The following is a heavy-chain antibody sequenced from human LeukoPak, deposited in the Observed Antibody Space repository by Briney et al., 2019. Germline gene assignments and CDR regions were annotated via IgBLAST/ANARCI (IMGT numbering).Heavy chain of an antibody. D-gene: IGHD2/OR15-2a*01. CDR1: GFTFSSYS. J-gene: IGHJ4*02. CDR2: ISSSSSYI. Sequence: PGGSLRLSCAASGFTFSSYSMNWVRQAPGKGLEWVSSISSSSSYIYYADSVKGRFTISRDNAKNSLYLQMNSLGADDTAVYYCARAPEGEYFDHWGQGTLVTVSS. V-gene: IGHV3-21*01. CDR3: ARAPEGEYFDH.